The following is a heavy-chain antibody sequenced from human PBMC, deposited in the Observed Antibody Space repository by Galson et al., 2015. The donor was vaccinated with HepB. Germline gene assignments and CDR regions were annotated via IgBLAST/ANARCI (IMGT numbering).Heavy chain of an antibody. Sequence: SLRLSCAASGFTFSSYWMSWVRQAPGKGLEWVANIKQDGSEKYYVDSVKGRFTISRDNAKNSLYLQMNSLRAEDTAVYYCARDWPIAVAGTSFDYWGQGTLVTVSS. J-gene: IGHJ4*02. CDR3: ARDWPIAVAGTSFDY. D-gene: IGHD6-19*01. CDR2: IKQDGSEK. CDR1: GFTFSSYW. V-gene: IGHV3-7*03.